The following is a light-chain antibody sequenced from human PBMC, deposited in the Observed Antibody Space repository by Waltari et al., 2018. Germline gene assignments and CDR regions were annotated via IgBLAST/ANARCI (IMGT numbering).Light chain of an antibody. Sequence: DIQMTQSPSTLSASVGDRVTITCRARQSISRWLAWYQQNPGKVPKFLIYKASTLESGVPSRFSGSGSGTEFTLTISGLQPDDFATYYCQQYYGYPRTFGQGTKVEFK. J-gene: IGKJ1*01. CDR2: KAS. CDR3: QQYYGYPRT. V-gene: IGKV1-5*03. CDR1: QSISRW.